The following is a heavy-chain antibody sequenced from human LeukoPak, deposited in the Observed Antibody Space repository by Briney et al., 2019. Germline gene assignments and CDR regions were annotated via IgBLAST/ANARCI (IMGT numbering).Heavy chain of an antibody. CDR1: GGSISSGSYY. V-gene: IGHV4-61*02. CDR2: IYTSGST. Sequence: SQTLSLTCTVSGGSISSGSYYWSWIRQPAGKGLEWIGRIYTSGSTSYNPSLKSRVTISVDTSKNQFSLKLSSVTAADTAVYYCARVEMATITEYYYYMDVWGKGTTVTVSS. J-gene: IGHJ6*03. D-gene: IGHD5-24*01. CDR3: ARVEMATITEYYYYMDV.